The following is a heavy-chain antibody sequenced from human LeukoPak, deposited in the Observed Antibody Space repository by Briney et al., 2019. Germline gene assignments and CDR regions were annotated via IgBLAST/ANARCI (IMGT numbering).Heavy chain of an antibody. D-gene: IGHD4-17*01. V-gene: IGHV4-39*01. Sequence: SETLSLTCTVSGGSISSSSYYWGWIRQPPGKGLEWIGSIYYSGSTYYNPSLKSRVTISVDTSKNQFSLKLSSVTAADTAVYYCARQRGTETTIENWFDPWGQGTLVTVSS. J-gene: IGHJ5*02. CDR3: ARQRGTETTIENWFDP. CDR2: IYYSGST. CDR1: GGSISSSSYY.